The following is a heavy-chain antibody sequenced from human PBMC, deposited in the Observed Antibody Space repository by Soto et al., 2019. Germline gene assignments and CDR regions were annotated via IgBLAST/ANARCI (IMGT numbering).Heavy chain of an antibody. CDR2: ISGSGVST. Sequence: EAPRLESGGGLVQPGGSLRLSCAASGFTFSRYPMSCVRQAPGKGVECVSGISGSGVSTYYADSVKGRFTTSRDNSKNTGYLQMNGLRAEDTAVYYCAARITYDTGAGMDVWGQGSTVAVS. D-gene: IGHD3-10*01. CDR1: GFTFSRYP. CDR3: AARITYDTGAGMDV. V-gene: IGHV3-23*01. J-gene: IGHJ6*02.